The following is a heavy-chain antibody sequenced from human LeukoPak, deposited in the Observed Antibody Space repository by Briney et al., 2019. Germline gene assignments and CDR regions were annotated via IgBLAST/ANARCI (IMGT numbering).Heavy chain of an antibody. CDR2: INPSGGST. D-gene: IGHD6-13*01. CDR3: ARAKGGSRGWEAFDI. J-gene: IGHJ3*02. CDR1: GYTLTSYY. V-gene: IGHV1-46*01. Sequence: ASVKVSCKASGYTLTSYYMHWVRQAPGQGLEWMGIINPSGGSTSYAQKFQGRVTMTRDTSTSTVYMELSSLRSEDTAVYYCARAKGGSRGWEAFDIWGQGTMVTVSS.